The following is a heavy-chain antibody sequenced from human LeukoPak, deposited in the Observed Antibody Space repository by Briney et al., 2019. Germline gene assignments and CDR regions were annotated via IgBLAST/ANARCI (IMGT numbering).Heavy chain of an antibody. CDR1: GITFSSFE. V-gene: IGHV3-21*01. CDR2: ISSISRYF. J-gene: IGHJ3*02. CDR3: ARDRDFYDSYSYPPDAIDI. D-gene: IGHD3-22*01. Sequence: GGSLRLSCAASGITFSSFEMNWVRQAPGKGLEWVSSISSISRYFYYADSVTGRFTISRDNAKNSLYLQMNSLRAEDTAIYYCARDRDFYDSYSYPPDAIDIWGQGTMVTVSS.